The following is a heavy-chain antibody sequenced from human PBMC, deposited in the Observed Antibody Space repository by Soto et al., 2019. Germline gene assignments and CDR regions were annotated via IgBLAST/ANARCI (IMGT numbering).Heavy chain of an antibody. CDR3: ASPETISGWFPPLYFQH. CDR2: IKQDGSEK. CDR1: GLTVSSSW. J-gene: IGHJ1*01. Sequence: PGGSTGLSCAASGLTVSSSWVSWVRQAPGKGLEWVANIKQDGSEKYYVDSVKGRFTISRDNAKNSLYLQMNSLRAEDTAVYYCASPETISGWFPPLYFQHWGQGTLVTVSS. D-gene: IGHD6-19*01. V-gene: IGHV3-7*01.